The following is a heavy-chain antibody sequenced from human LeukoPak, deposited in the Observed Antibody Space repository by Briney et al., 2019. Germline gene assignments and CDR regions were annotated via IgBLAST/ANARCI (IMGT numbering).Heavy chain of an antibody. Sequence: GGSLRLSCAASGFTFSTYWMSWVRQAPGKGLEWVANINEEGSEKNYVDSVKGRFTISRDNAKNSLYLQMNSLRAEDTAVYYCARDRGPEWELLGLDWGQGTLVTVSS. CDR2: INEEGSEK. V-gene: IGHV3-7*01. D-gene: IGHD1-26*01. CDR1: GFTFSTYW. J-gene: IGHJ4*02. CDR3: ARDRGPEWELLGLD.